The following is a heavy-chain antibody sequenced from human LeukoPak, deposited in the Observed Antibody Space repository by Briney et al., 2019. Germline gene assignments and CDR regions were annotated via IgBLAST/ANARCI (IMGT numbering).Heavy chain of an antibody. Sequence: SETLSLTCTVSGGSISGFYWSWTRQPPGKGLEWIGYISYRGSTNYNPSLKSRVTISVDTSKNQFSLKLSSVTAADTAVYYCARGLNFGWFDPWGQGTLVTVSS. D-gene: IGHD3/OR15-3a*01. CDR3: ARGLNFGWFDP. CDR2: ISYRGST. V-gene: IGHV4-59*01. J-gene: IGHJ5*02. CDR1: GGSISGFY.